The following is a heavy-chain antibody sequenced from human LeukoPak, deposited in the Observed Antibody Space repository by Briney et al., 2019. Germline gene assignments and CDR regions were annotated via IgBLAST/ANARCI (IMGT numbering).Heavy chain of an antibody. V-gene: IGHV3-23*01. D-gene: IGHD3-10*01. J-gene: IGHJ4*02. CDR3: AKVIPASMVRGGNDY. Sequence: GGSLRLSCAVSGFTFSAYAMSWVRQAPGKGLEWVSAISGSGGSTYYAESVKGRFTISRDNSKNTLYLQMNSLRAEDTAVYYCAKVIPASMVRGGNDYWGQGTLVTVSS. CDR1: GFTFSAYA. CDR2: ISGSGGST.